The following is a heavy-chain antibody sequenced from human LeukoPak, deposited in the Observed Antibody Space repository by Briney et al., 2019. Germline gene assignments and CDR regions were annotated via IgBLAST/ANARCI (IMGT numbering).Heavy chain of an antibody. Sequence: PSETLSLTCTVSGGSISSSSYYWGWIRQPPGKGLEWIGSIYYSGSTYYNPSLKSRVTISVDTSKNQFSLKLSSVTAADTAVYYCAGPPSLGITGTTPGYWGQGTLVTVSS. D-gene: IGHD1-7*01. J-gene: IGHJ4*02. V-gene: IGHV4-39*01. CDR2: IYYSGST. CDR3: AGPPSLGITGTTPGY. CDR1: GGSISSSSYY.